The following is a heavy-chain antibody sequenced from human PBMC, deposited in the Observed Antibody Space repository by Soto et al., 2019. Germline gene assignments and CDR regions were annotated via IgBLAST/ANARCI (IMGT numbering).Heavy chain of an antibody. V-gene: IGHV1-8*01. CDR3: ARARPIAAAGTDYYYGMDV. D-gene: IGHD6-13*01. Sequence: VASVKVSCKASGYTFTSYDINWVRQATGQGLEWMGWMNPNSGNTGYAQKFQGRVTMTRNTSISTAYMELSSLRSEDTAVYYCARARPIAAAGTDYYYGMDVWGQGTTVTVSS. CDR1: GYTFTSYD. J-gene: IGHJ6*02. CDR2: MNPNSGNT.